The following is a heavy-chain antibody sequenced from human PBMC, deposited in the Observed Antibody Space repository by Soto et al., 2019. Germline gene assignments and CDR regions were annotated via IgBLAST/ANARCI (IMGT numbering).Heavy chain of an antibody. Sequence: SVKVSCKASGGTFSSYAISWVRQAPGQGLEWMGGIIPIFGTANYAQKFQGRVTIAADESTSTAYMELSSLRSEDTAVYYCARSTDGYNLRFDYWGQGTLVTVSS. D-gene: IGHD5-12*01. V-gene: IGHV1-69*13. J-gene: IGHJ4*02. CDR1: GGTFSSYA. CDR3: ARSTDGYNLRFDY. CDR2: IIPIFGTA.